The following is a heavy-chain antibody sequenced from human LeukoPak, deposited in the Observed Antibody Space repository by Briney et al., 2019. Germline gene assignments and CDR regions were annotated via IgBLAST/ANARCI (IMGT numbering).Heavy chain of an antibody. Sequence: PGGSFRLSCAASGFTFSDHYIDSVRQAPGKGLEWVGRSRDKGNSYTTAYAASVRGRFTISRDDSKNSLYLPMNSLKIEDTAVYFCTKLARAPRDFDYWGQGTLVTVSS. V-gene: IGHV3-72*01. J-gene: IGHJ4*01. CDR3: TKLARAPRDFDY. CDR1: GFTFSDHY. D-gene: IGHD3-10*01. CDR2: SRDKGNSYTT.